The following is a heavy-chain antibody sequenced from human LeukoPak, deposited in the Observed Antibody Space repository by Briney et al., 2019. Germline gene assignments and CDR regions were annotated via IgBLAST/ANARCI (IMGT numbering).Heavy chain of an antibody. Sequence: PGRPLRLSCTASGFTFGDYAMSWVRQAPGKGLEWVGFIRSKAYGGTMEYAASVKGRFTISRDDSKSIAYLQMNSLKTEDTAVYYCTRRRTTVTTWHFDYWGQGTLVTVSS. D-gene: IGHD4-17*01. J-gene: IGHJ4*02. CDR3: TRRRTTVTTWHFDY. V-gene: IGHV3-49*04. CDR1: GFTFGDYA. CDR2: IRSKAYGGTM.